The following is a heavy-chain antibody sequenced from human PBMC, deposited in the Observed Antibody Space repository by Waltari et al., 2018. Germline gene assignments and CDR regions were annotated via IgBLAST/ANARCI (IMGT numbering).Heavy chain of an antibody. Sequence: VQLVESGGGLVQPGGSLSLSCAASGFTFSSHSMNWVRQAPGKGLEWVSSISSSSSYIYYAESVKGRFTISRDNAKNSLYLQMNSLRAEDRAVYYCARSSSNAFDIWGQGTMVTVSS. V-gene: IGHV3-21*01. J-gene: IGHJ3*02. D-gene: IGHD6-6*01. CDR2: ISSSSSYI. CDR1: GFTFSSHS. CDR3: ARSSSNAFDI.